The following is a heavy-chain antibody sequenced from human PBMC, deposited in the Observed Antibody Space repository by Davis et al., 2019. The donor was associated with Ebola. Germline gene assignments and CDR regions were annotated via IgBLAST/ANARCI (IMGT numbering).Heavy chain of an antibody. J-gene: IGHJ3*02. CDR2: IYPGDSDT. CDR1: GYTFSTYW. CDR3: ARPTFARDLDAFDI. V-gene: IGHV5-51*01. Sequence: GESLKISCNVSGYTFSTYWIGWVRQIPGKGLEWMGIIYPGDSDTRYNPSFQGQVTISADKSISAAYLQWSSLKASDTAVYYCARPTFARDLDAFDIWGQGTMVTVSS.